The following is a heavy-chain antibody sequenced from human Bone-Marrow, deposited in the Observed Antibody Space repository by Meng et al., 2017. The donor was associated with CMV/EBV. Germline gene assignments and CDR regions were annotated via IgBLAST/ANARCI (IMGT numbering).Heavy chain of an antibody. CDR3: AKDRGGSGSYEVDY. V-gene: IGHV3-23*01. D-gene: IGHD3-10*01. CDR2: ISGSGGST. Sequence: GESLKIPCAASGFTFSSYAMSWVRQAPGKGLEWVSAISGSGGSTYYADSVKGRFTISRDNSKNTLYLQMNSLRAEDTAVYYCAKDRGGSGSYEVDYWGQGTLVTVSS. CDR1: GFTFSSYA. J-gene: IGHJ4*02.